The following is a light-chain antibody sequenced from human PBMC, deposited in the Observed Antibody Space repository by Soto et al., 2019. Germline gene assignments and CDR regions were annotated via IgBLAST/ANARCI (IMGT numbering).Light chain of an antibody. J-gene: IGKJ1*01. CDR2: AAT. V-gene: IGKV1-16*02. Sequence: DIQMTQSPSSLSASVGDRLSITCRASQDINKYVAWVQRRPGKAPKSLIYAATSLHTGVPAKFSGNGSGTDFTLTINSLQPEDFGTFYCQQYKSFPHTFGQGTRVEIK. CDR1: QDINKY. CDR3: QQYKSFPHT.